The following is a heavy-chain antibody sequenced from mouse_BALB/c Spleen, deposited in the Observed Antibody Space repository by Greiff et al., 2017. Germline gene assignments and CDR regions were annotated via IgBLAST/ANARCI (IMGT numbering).Heavy chain of an antibody. J-gene: IGHJ3*01. V-gene: IGHV3-6*02. CDR1: GYSITSGYY. CDR2: ISYDGSN. D-gene: IGHD1-1*01. Sequence: VQLQQSGPGLVKPSRSLSLTCSVTGYSITSGYYWNWIRQFPGNKLEWMGYISYDGSNNYNPSLKNRISITRDTSKNQFFLKLNSVTTEDTATYYCARDKIYYGFAYWGQGTLVTGAA. CDR3: ARDKIYYGFAY.